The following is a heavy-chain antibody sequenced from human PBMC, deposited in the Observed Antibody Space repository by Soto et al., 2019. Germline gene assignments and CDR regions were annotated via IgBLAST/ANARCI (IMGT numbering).Heavy chain of an antibody. V-gene: IGHV3-33*01. Sequence: QVQLVESGGGVVQPGRSLRLSCAASGFTFSSYGMHWVRQAPGKGLEWVAVIWYDGSNKYYADSVKGRFTISRDNSKNTLYLQMNSLRAEDTAVYYCARDGDLGELSPSPPTYYFDYWGQGTLVTVSS. J-gene: IGHJ4*02. CDR2: IWYDGSNK. D-gene: IGHD3-16*02. CDR1: GFTFSSYG. CDR3: ARDGDLGELSPSPPTYYFDY.